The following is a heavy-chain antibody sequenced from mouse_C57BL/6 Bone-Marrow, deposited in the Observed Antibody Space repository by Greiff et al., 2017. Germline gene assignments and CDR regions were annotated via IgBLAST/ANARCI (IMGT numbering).Heavy chain of an antibody. J-gene: IGHJ2*01. V-gene: IGHV5-4*01. CDR3: ARDGYAGFDY. CDR1: GFTFSSYA. D-gene: IGHD1-2*01. Sequence: EVQVVESGGGLVKPGGSLKLSCAASGFTFSSYAMSWVRQTPETRLEWVATISDGGSYTYYPDNVQGRFTISRDNAKNNLYLQMSHLKSEDTAMYYCARDGYAGFDYWGQGTTLTVSS. CDR2: ISDGGSYT.